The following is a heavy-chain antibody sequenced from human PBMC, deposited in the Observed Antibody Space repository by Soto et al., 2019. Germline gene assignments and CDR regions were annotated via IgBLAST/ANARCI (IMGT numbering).Heavy chain of an antibody. J-gene: IGHJ4*02. D-gene: IGHD1-26*01. V-gene: IGHV3-30*18. Sequence: QVQLVESGGGVVQPGRSLRLSCAASGFTFSSYGMHWVRQAPGKGLEWVAVISYDGSNKYYADSVKGRFTISRDNSKNTLYLQMNSLRAEDTAVYYCAKAGYSGSYLDYWGQGTLVTVSS. CDR3: AKAGYSGSYLDY. CDR1: GFTFSSYG. CDR2: ISYDGSNK.